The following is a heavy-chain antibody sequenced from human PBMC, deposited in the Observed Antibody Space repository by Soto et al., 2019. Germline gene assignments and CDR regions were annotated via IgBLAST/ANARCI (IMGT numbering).Heavy chain of an antibody. CDR2: INGGIGNT. D-gene: IGHD4-17*01. V-gene: IGHV1-3*01. Sequence: QVRLEQSRAEVKEPGASVKISCKASGYDFNSYSIHWLRQAPGQRPEYMGRINGGIGNTKFSQKFQDRLTISRDTSASAMYMELSSLTSDETGVYYCARSSVTIDGLDFWGQGTLVIVSS. CDR1: GYDFNSYS. J-gene: IGHJ4*02. CDR3: ARSSVTIDGLDF.